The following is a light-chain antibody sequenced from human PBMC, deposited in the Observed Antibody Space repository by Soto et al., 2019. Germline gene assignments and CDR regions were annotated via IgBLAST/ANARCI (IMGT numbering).Light chain of an antibody. Sequence: QSVLTQTPSASGTPGQRVNNSCSGSSSNIGSNNVNWYQQLPGTAPKLLIYSNNQRPSGVPDRFSGSKSGTSASLAISGLQSEDEADYYCEAWDDSLNGVVFGGGTKLTVL. V-gene: IGLV1-44*01. CDR2: SNN. CDR3: EAWDDSLNGVV. CDR1: SSNIGSNN. J-gene: IGLJ2*01.